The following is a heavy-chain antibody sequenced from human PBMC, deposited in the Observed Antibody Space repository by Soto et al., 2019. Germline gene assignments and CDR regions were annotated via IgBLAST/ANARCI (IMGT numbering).Heavy chain of an antibody. CDR1: GGSISSSSYY. CDR3: ASTINNYYYYYGMDV. J-gene: IGHJ6*02. V-gene: IGHV4-39*01. Sequence: PSETLSLTCTVSGGSISSSSYYWGWIRQPPGKGLEWIGSIYYSGSTYYNPSLKSRVTISVDTSKNQFSLKLSSVTAADTAVYYCASTINNYYYYYGMDVWGQGTTVTV. CDR2: IYYSGST.